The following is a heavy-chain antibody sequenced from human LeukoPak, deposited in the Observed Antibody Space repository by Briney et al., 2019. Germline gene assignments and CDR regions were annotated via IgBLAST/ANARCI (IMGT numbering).Heavy chain of an antibody. CDR1: GFTFSTFP. CDR3: AKSYDSGWYVSDY. J-gene: IGHJ4*02. D-gene: IGHD6-19*01. Sequence: PGRSLRLSCAASGFTFSTFPMHCVRQAPGKGLEWVAVISYDGSNKYYPDSVKGRFTISRDNSKNTLYLQMNSLRAEDTAVYYCAKSYDSGWYVSDYWGQGTLVTVSS. CDR2: ISYDGSNK. V-gene: IGHV3-30*18.